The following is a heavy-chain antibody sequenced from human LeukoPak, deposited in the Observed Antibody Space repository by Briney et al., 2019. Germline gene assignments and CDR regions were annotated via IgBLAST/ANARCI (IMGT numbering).Heavy chain of an antibody. D-gene: IGHD6-25*01. CDR2: INTYNHNT. CDR3: ARDFKQSLAATQGGFDY. Sequence: ASVKVSCKASGYTFTTYGLSWVRQAPGQGLELMGWINTYNHNTNYAQHLQDRVAITTDTSTSTAYMELRSLRSDNTAVYYCARDFKQSLAATQGGFDYWGQGTLVTVSS. J-gene: IGHJ4*02. CDR1: GYTFTTYG. V-gene: IGHV1-18*01.